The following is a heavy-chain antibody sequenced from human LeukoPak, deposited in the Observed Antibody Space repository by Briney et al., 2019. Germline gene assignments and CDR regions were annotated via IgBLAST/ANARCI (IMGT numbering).Heavy chain of an antibody. CDR2: IYYTGTT. J-gene: IGHJ6*02. V-gene: IGHV4-59*01. Sequence: SETLSLTCSVSGGSISNYWSWIRQLPGKGLEWIGYIYYTGTTNYNPSLRSRVTISVDTSRNQFSLRLSSVTAADTAVYYCARGDPQTTVPEGMDVWGHGTTVIVSS. CDR1: GGSISNY. D-gene: IGHD4-17*01. CDR3: ARGDPQTTVPEGMDV.